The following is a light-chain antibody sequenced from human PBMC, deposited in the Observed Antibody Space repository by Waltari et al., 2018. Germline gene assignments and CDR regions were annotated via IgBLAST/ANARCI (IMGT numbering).Light chain of an antibody. CDR1: DIGSKA. Sequence: SYVLTQPPSVSVAPGKTATIRCGGNDIGSKAVHWSQQTPGQAPVTVISYNSDRPSGIPERFSGSNSGNTATLTINRVEAGDEADYYCQVWDSSTDHVVFGGGTQLAVL. V-gene: IGLV3-21*04. CDR3: QVWDSSTDHVV. J-gene: IGLJ7*01. CDR2: YNS.